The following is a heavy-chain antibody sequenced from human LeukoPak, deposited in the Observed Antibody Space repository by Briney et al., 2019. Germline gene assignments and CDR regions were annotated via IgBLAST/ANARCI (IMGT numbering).Heavy chain of an antibody. CDR3: VREGAVALKHLDL. CDR2: MRPTDAYT. D-gene: IGHD6-19*01. CDR1: GFSLTNNY. V-gene: IGHV1-46*01. J-gene: IGHJ4*02. Sequence: GASVKVSCKAFGFSLTNNYMHWVRQAPGQGLEWMGYMRPTDAYTGYAPKFQGRVTVTRDTSTNTLFMELSSLGSDDTAVYYCVREGAVALKHLDLWGQGTLLTVSS.